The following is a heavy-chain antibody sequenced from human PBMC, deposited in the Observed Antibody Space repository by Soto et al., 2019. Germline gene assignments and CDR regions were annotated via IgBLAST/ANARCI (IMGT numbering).Heavy chain of an antibody. CDR2: ISWNSGSI. Sequence: GGSLRLSCAASGFTFDDYAMHWVRQAPGKGLEWVSGISWNSGSIGYADSVKGRFTISRDNAKNSLYLQMNSLRAEDTAFFYCAREVVVSRGASYFGYWGPGTLVTVSS. CDR3: AREVVVSRGASYFGY. D-gene: IGHD2-2*01. CDR1: GFTFDDYA. J-gene: IGHJ4*02. V-gene: IGHV3-9*01.